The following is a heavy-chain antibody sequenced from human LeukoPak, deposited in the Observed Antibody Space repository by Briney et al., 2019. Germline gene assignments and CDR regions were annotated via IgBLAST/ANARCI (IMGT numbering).Heavy chain of an antibody. CDR3: TRRPGYCSGGSCSRLPYGMDV. Sequence: PGGSLRLSCAASGFTFSVSAMHSVRPASGKGLEWVGRIRSKANIYATAYDASVKGRFTISRDDSKNTAYLQMNSLKTEDTAVYYCTRRPGYCSGGSCSRLPYGMDVWGQGTTVTVSS. V-gene: IGHV3-73*01. CDR2: IRSKANIYAT. D-gene: IGHD2-15*01. CDR1: GFTFSVSA. J-gene: IGHJ6*02.